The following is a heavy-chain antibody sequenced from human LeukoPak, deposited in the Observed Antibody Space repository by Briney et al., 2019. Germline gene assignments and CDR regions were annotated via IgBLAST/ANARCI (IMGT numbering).Heavy chain of an antibody. CDR2: IYYSGST. CDR3: ARDRAQDGMDV. V-gene: IGHV4-59*01. CDR1: GGSFSGYY. J-gene: IGHJ6*02. Sequence: SETLSLTCAVYGGSFSGYYWSWIRQPPGKGLEWIGYIYYSGSTNYNPSLKSRVTISVDTSKNQFSLKLSSVTAADTAVYYCARDRAQDGMDVWGQGTTVTVSS.